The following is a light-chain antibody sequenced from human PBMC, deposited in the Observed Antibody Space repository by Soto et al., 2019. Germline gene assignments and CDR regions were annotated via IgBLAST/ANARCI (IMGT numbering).Light chain of an antibody. V-gene: IGLV1-44*01. CDR2: SNS. Sequence: SVLTQPPSASGTPGQRVTISCSGSSSNIGSNTVNWYQQLPGTAPKLLIYSNSQRPSGVPDRFSGSKSGTSASLAISGLQSADEADYYCAAWDDSLNEWVFGGGTKLTVL. J-gene: IGLJ3*02. CDR3: AAWDDSLNEWV. CDR1: SSNIGSNT.